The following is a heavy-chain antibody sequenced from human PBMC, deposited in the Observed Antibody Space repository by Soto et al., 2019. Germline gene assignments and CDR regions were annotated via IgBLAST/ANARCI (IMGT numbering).Heavy chain of an antibody. CDR3: AKDRGIVVASGPIRYYYYGMDV. CDR1: GFTFSSYG. Sequence: PGGSLRLSCAASGFTFSSYGMHWVRQAPGKGLEWVAVISYDGSNKYYADSVKGRFTISRDNSKNTLYLQMNSLRAEDTAVYYCAKDRGIVVASGPIRYYYYGMDVWGQGTTVTVSS. V-gene: IGHV3-30*18. J-gene: IGHJ6*02. CDR2: ISYDGSNK. D-gene: IGHD2-21*01.